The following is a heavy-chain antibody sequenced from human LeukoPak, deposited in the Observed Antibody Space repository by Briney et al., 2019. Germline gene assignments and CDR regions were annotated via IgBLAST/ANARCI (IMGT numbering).Heavy chain of an antibody. J-gene: IGHJ6*03. D-gene: IGHD6-6*01. CDR3: ARGGSIAARPRYYYYMDV. Sequence: SETLSLTCTVSGGSISSHYWSWIRQPPGKGLEWIGYIYYSGSTNYNPSLKSRVTISVDTSKNQFSLKLSSVTAADTAVYYCARGGSIAARPRYYYYMDVWGKGTTVTVSS. CDR2: IYYSGST. V-gene: IGHV4-59*11. CDR1: GGSISSHY.